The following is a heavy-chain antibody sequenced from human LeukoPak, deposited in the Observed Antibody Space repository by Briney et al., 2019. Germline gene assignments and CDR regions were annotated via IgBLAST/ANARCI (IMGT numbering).Heavy chain of an antibody. CDR2: IKQDGSEK. Sequence: GGSLRLSCAASGFTFSSYWMSWARQAPGKGLEWVANIKQDGSEKYYVDSVKGRFTISRDNAKNSLYLQMNSLRAEDTAVYYCARVYTIFGVVSLYYMDVWGKGTTVTVSS. D-gene: IGHD3-3*01. CDR1: GFTFSSYW. J-gene: IGHJ6*03. CDR3: ARVYTIFGVVSLYYMDV. V-gene: IGHV3-7*01.